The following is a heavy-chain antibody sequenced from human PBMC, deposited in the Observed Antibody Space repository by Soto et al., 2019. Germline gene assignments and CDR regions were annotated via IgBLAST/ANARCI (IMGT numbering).Heavy chain of an antibody. J-gene: IGHJ4*02. CDR1: GFSFNNAW. V-gene: IGHV3-15*01. CDR2: IKGEADGGTT. D-gene: IGHD3-22*01. CDR3: TTGLSNGYYNFDY. Sequence: GGSLRLSCAASGFSFNNAWMSWVRQAPGKGLEWVGRIKGEADGGTTDYAAPVKGRITISRDHSKDTLYLQMNSLKTEDTAVYYCTTGLSNGYYNFDYWGQGT.